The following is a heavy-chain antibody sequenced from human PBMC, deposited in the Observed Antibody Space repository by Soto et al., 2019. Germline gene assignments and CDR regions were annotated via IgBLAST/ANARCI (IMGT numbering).Heavy chain of an antibody. CDR1: GYTFTGYG. V-gene: IGHV1-18*01. CDR3: ARWGLYSQSLRSIDS. D-gene: IGHD4-4*01. CDR2: ISVYNGDT. J-gene: IGHJ4*02. Sequence: QVQLVQSGAEVKRPGASVKVSCKASGYTFTGYGISWVRQAPGQGLEWLGWISVYNGDTKHAQKVQGRVTMTTDTSTGTAYMEMRSLRSDDTAVYYCARWGLYSQSLRSIDSWGQGTLVTVSS.